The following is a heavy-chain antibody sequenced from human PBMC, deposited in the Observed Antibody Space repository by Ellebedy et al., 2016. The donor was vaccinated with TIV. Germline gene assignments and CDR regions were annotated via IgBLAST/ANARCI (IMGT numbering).Heavy chain of an antibody. V-gene: IGHV3-33*06. D-gene: IGHD3-22*01. CDR2: IWYDGSNK. J-gene: IGHJ4*02. CDR1: GFTFSSYG. Sequence: PGGSLRLSCAASGFTFSSYGMHWVRQAPGKGLEWVAVIWYDGSNKYYADSVKGRFTISRDNSKNTLYLQMNSLRAEDTAVYYCAKGDRRMIVVVIAVNAIDYWGQGTLVTVSS. CDR3: AKGDRRMIVVVIAVNAIDY.